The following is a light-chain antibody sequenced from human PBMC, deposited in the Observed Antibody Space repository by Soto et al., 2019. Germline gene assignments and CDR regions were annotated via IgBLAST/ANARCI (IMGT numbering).Light chain of an antibody. Sequence: EIQMTQSPSSLSASVGDRVTITCRASQGISNYLAWYQQKPGRVPKLLIYAASTLQSGVPSRFSGSGSGTDFTLTISSLQPEDVATYYCQKYNSAHPRFTFGPGTKVDIK. CDR2: AAS. J-gene: IGKJ3*01. CDR1: QGISNY. V-gene: IGKV1-27*01. CDR3: QKYNSAHPRFT.